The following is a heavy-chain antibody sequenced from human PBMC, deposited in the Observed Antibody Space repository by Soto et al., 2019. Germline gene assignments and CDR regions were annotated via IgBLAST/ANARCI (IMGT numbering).Heavy chain of an antibody. Sequence: GGSLRLSCTASGFTFSDHAMTWVRQAPGKGLQWLSGINGGGSGAYYADSVKGRFTVSRANSNNTLFLQMDSLRVEDTAVYYCAIDLWWYTHWGQGTLVTVSS. V-gene: IGHV3-23*01. CDR2: INGGGSGA. CDR3: AIDLWWYTH. D-gene: IGHD2-15*01. J-gene: IGHJ1*01. CDR1: GFTFSDHA.